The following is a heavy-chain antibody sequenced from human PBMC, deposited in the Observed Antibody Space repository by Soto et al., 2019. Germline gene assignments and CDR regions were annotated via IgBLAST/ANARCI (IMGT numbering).Heavy chain of an antibody. Sequence: EVQLVESGGGLVQPGGSLRLSCSASGFTFSTYWMTWVRPAPGKGLEWVANIKQDGTEKYYVDSVRGRFTVSRDNAKNSLYLQMNNLRAEDTAMYYCARGGCGAGSCHTPVEYYGLDVWGQGTTVTVSS. CDR1: GFTFSTYW. CDR3: ARGGCGAGSCHTPVEYYGLDV. V-gene: IGHV3-7*05. D-gene: IGHD2-15*01. J-gene: IGHJ6*02. CDR2: IKQDGTEK.